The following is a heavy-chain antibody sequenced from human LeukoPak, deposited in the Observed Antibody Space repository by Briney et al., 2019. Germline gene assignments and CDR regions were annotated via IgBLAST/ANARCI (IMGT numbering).Heavy chain of an antibody. CDR1: GFSLGDYA. D-gene: IGHD3-10*01. CDR3: TGGSGSYSTDYFDY. J-gene: IGHJ4*02. Sequence: GGSLRLSCTASGFSLGDYAMSWVRQAPGKGLEWVGFVRSKTYGASAEYAASVKGRFTISRDDSEGIVYLQMNSLNSEDTAVYYCTGGSGSYSTDYFDYWGQGTLVTVSS. V-gene: IGHV3-49*04. CDR2: VRSKTYGASA.